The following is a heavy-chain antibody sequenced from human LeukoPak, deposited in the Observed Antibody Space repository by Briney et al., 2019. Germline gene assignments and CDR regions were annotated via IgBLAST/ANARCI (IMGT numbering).Heavy chain of an antibody. CDR3: ARAPPPLTYYYCSGSRESGRWFDP. CDR2: IYYSGST. CDR1: GGSVSSGHYD. J-gene: IGHJ5*02. V-gene: IGHV4-61*01. Sequence: PSETLSLTCTVSGGSVSSGHYDWSWIRQPPGKGLEWNGYIYYSGSTNYNPAHKSRVSISVDTSKNQVSLKLSSVTAADTDVYYCARAPPPLTYYYCSGSRESGRWFDPWGQGTLVTVSS. D-gene: IGHD3-10*01.